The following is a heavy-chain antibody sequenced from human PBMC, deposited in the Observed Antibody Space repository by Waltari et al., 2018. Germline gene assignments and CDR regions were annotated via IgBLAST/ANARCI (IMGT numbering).Heavy chain of an antibody. CDR2: IKQDGSEK. V-gene: IGHV3-7*01. CDR1: GFTFISYW. D-gene: IGHD3-3*01. Sequence: EVQLVESGGGLVQPGGSLRLSCAASGFTFISYWMSWVRQAPGKGLEWVANIKQDGSEKYYVDSVKGRFTISRDNAKNSLYLQMNSLRAEDTAVYYCARGITIFDYWGQGTLVTVSS. J-gene: IGHJ4*02. CDR3: ARGITIFDY.